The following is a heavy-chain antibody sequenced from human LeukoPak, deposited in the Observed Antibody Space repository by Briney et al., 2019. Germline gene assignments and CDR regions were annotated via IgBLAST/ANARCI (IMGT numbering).Heavy chain of an antibody. Sequence: GGSLRLSCAASGFTFSSYEMNWVRQAPGKGLEWVSYISSSGSTIYYADSVKGRFTTSRDNAKNSLYLQMNSLRAEDTAVYYCARDRVGYYYYYYGMDVWGQGTTVTVSS. V-gene: IGHV3-48*03. CDR3: ARDRVGYYYYYYGMDV. CDR1: GFTFSSYE. J-gene: IGHJ6*02. CDR2: ISSSGSTI. D-gene: IGHD1-26*01.